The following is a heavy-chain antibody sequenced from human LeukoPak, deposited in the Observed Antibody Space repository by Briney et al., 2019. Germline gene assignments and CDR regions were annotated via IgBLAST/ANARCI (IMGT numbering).Heavy chain of an antibody. CDR3: AGGGITFGGVIAHLDN. V-gene: IGHV4-61*08. D-gene: IGHD3-16*02. CDR2: IYYSGST. Sequence: SETLSLTCTVSGVSISSDGYYWRWIRQPPGKGLEWIGYIYYSGSTNYNPSLKSRVTISVDTSKNQFSLKLSSVTAADTAVYYCAGGGITFGGVIAHLDNWGQGTLVTVSS. J-gene: IGHJ4*02. CDR1: GVSISSDGYY.